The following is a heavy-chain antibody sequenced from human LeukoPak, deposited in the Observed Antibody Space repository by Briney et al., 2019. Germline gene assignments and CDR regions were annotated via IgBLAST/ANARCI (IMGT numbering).Heavy chain of an antibody. V-gene: IGHV3-53*01. Sequence: PGGSLRLSCAASGFTVSSNYMSWVRQAPGKGLEWVSVIYSGGRTYYADSVKGRYTISRDNSKNTLYLQINSLRAEDTAVYYCAKTIQWPYYFDYWGQGTLVIVSS. D-gene: IGHD6-19*01. J-gene: IGHJ4*02. CDR3: AKTIQWPYYFDY. CDR1: GFTVSSNY. CDR2: IYSGGRT.